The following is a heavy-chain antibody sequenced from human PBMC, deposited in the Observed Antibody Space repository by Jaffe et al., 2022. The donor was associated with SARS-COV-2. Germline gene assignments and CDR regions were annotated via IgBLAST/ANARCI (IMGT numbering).Heavy chain of an antibody. CDR1: GGSFSGYY. D-gene: IGHD6-13*01. Sequence: QVQLQQWGAGLLKPSETLSLTCAVYGGSFSGYYWSWIRQPPGKGLEWIGEINHSGSTNYNPSLKSRVTISVDTSKNQFSLKLSSVTAADTAVYYCARVGIAAAGTSGGVSYYYYMDVWGKGTTVTVSS. V-gene: IGHV4-34*01. CDR2: INHSGST. J-gene: IGHJ6*03. CDR3: ARVGIAAAGTSGGVSYYYYMDV.